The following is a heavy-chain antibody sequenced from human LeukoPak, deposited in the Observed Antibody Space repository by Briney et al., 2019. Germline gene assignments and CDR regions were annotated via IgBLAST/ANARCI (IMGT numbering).Heavy chain of an antibody. CDR2: INPNSGGT. J-gene: IGHJ4*02. V-gene: IGHV1-2*02. CDR1: GGTFSSYA. D-gene: IGHD2-2*01. Sequence: GASVKVSCKASGGTFSSYAISWVRQAPGQGLEWMGWINPNSGGTNYAQKFQGRVTMTRDTSISTAYMELSRLRSDDTAVYYCARDQVSAAANLDYWGQGTLVTVSS. CDR3: ARDQVSAAANLDY.